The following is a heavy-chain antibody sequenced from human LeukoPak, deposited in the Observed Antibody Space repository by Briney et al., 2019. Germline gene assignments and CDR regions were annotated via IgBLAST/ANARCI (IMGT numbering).Heavy chain of an antibody. CDR1: GYTFTGYY. V-gene: IGHV1-2*02. Sequence: ASVKVSCKASGYTFTGYYMHWVRQAPGQGLEWMGWINPNSGGTNYAQKFQGRVTMTRDTSISTAYMELSRLRSDDTAVYYCARAVVRYSSGWYYYCGMDVWGQGTTVTVSS. CDR3: ARAVVRYSSGWYYYCGMDV. CDR2: INPNSGGT. D-gene: IGHD6-19*01. J-gene: IGHJ6*02.